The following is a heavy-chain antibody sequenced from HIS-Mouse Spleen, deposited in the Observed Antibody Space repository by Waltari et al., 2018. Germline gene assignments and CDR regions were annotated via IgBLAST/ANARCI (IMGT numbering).Heavy chain of an antibody. D-gene: IGHD1-1*01. CDR1: GGSISSCSYY. CDR3: ARDPRWNDGIDY. V-gene: IGHV4-39*07. Sequence: QLQLQESGPGLVKPSETLSLTCTVSGGSISSCSYYWGWIRQPPGKGLEWIGSIYYSGSTYYNPSLKSRVTISVDTSKNQFSLKLSSVTAADTAVYYCARDPRWNDGIDYWGQGTLVTVSS. CDR2: IYYSGST. J-gene: IGHJ4*02.